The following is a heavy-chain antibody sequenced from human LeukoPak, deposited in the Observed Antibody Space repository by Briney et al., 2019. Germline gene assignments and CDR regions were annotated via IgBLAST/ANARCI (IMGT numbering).Heavy chain of an antibody. CDR3: ARGPTISETGYFDY. CDR1: GGSLSTYY. CDR2: INHRGDT. D-gene: IGHD1-1*01. Sequence: SETLSLTCAVYGGSLSTYYWSWIRQSPGKGLEWIAEINHRGDTNYNPSVKSRVTISVDTSKSQFSLKVSSLTAADTAVYYCARGPTISETGYFDYWGQGTLVTVSS. J-gene: IGHJ4*03. V-gene: IGHV4-34*01.